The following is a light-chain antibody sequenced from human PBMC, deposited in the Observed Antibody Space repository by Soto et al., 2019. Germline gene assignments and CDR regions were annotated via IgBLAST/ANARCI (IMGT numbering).Light chain of an antibody. Sequence: DIQMTQSPSTLSASEGDRVTISCRASQSVSIWLAWYQQKPGRAPKLLIYKSSILVSGVPSRFSGSGSGTEFTLTISSLQPNDFATYYCQQYNSYPWTFGQGTKVDIK. CDR2: KSS. V-gene: IGKV1-5*03. CDR1: QSVSIW. J-gene: IGKJ1*01. CDR3: QQYNSYPWT.